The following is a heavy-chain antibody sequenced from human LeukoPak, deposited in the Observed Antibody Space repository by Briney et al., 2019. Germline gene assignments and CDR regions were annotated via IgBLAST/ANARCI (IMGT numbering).Heavy chain of an antibody. CDR2: ISAYNGNT. D-gene: IGHD3-9*01. Sequence: GASVKVSCKASGYTFTSYDISWVRQAPGQGLEWMGWISAYNGNTNYAQKLQGRVTMTTDTSTSTAYMELRSLRSDDTAVYYCARAPYDILTGYLKYFDYWGQGTLVTVSS. CDR3: ARAPYDILTGYLKYFDY. V-gene: IGHV1-18*01. J-gene: IGHJ4*02. CDR1: GYTFTSYD.